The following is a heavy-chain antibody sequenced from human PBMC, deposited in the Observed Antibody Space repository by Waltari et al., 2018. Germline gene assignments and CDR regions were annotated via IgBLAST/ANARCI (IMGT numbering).Heavy chain of an antibody. J-gene: IGHJ2*01. CDR1: GFIFRTIW. CDR2: IKQDGSET. V-gene: IGHV3-7*01. CDR3: ARDSLATGYWYFDQ. D-gene: IGHD6-25*01. Sequence: EVQLVESGGGLVQPGGSLKLSCAASGFIFRTIWRSWVRQAPGKGLEWVASIKQDGSETYFVDSLKGRFTISRDNTENSMYLQMDSLRAEDTAHYYCARDSLATGYWYFDQWGRGTLVTVSS.